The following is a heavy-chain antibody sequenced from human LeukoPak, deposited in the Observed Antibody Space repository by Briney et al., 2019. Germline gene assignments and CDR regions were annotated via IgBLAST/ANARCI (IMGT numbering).Heavy chain of an antibody. CDR3: AKDSCSSTSCRGYFDY. CDR2: ISGSGGGST. J-gene: IGHJ4*02. Sequence: GESLKISCAASGFTFSSYAMSWVRQAPGKGLEWVSAISGSGGGSTYYADSVKGRFTIYRDNSKNTLYLQMNSLRAEDTAVYYCAKDSCSSTSCRGYFDYWGQGTLVTVSS. D-gene: IGHD2-2*01. V-gene: IGHV3-23*01. CDR1: GFTFSSYA.